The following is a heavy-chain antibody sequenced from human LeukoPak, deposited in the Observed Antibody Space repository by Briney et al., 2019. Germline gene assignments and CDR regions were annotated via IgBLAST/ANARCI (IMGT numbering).Heavy chain of an antibody. Sequence: ASEKVSCKASGYTFTGYYMHWVRQAPGQGLEWMGWINPNSGGTNYAQKFQGRVTMTRDTSISTAYMELSRLRSDDTAVYYCARVYYYARAYFDYWGQGTLVTVSS. J-gene: IGHJ4*02. CDR2: INPNSGGT. CDR1: GYTFTGYY. V-gene: IGHV1-2*02. CDR3: ARVYYYARAYFDY. D-gene: IGHD3-10*02.